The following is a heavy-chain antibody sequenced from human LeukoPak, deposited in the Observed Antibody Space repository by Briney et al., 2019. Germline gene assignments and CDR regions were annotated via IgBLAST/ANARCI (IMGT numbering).Heavy chain of an antibody. CDR2: ISGGSTYI. CDR1: GFAFSTYD. J-gene: IGHJ6*03. CDR3: ARESGIMVGDYYYYYMDV. Sequence: GGSLRLSWTASGFAFSTYDMNWVRHAPGKGLEWVADISGGSTYIYYTDSVKGRFTISRDNAKNSLNLQMQSLSAEDTAVYYCARESGIMVGDYYYYYMDVWGIGTTVTVSS. V-gene: IGHV3-21*01. D-gene: IGHD1-26*01.